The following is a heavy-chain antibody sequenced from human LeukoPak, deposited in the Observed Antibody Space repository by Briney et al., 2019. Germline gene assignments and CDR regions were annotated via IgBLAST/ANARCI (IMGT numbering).Heavy chain of an antibody. CDR3: ARDLPVYYYDSSGYLSDY. V-gene: IGHV1-2*06. Sequence: ASVKVSCKASGYTFTGYYMHWVRQAPGQGLEWMGRINPNSGGTNYAQKFQGRVTMTRDTSTSTAYMELSRLRSDDTAVYYCARDLPVYYYDSSGYLSDYWGQGTLVTVSS. D-gene: IGHD3-22*01. J-gene: IGHJ4*02. CDR2: INPNSGGT. CDR1: GYTFTGYY.